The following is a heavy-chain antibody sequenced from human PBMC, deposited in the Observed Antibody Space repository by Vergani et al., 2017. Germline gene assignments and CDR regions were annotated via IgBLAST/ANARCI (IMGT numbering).Heavy chain of an antibody. Sequence: EVQLVQSGAEVKTPGESLKISCKGSGYSFTSYWIGWVRQMPGKGLEWMGSIYPGDSDTIYSPSFQGQVTISADKSISTAYLQWSSLKASDTAMYYCASSTTGTQGYYYYWMDVWGKGTTVTVSS. D-gene: IGHD1-1*01. CDR2: IYPGDSDT. CDR1: GYSFTSYW. J-gene: IGHJ6*04. CDR3: ASSTTGTQGYYYYWMDV. V-gene: IGHV5-51*03.